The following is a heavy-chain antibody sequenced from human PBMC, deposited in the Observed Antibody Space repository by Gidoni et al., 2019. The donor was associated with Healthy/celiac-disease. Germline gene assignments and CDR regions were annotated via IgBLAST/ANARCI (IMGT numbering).Heavy chain of an antibody. CDR1: GGSISSYY. Sequence: VAGGSISSYYWSWIRQPPGKGLEWIGYIYYSGNTLYNPSLKSRVTISVDTPKNKFSLKLSSVTAADTAGYYCARLGDYYDSSGYYRSNWFDPWGQGTLVTVSS. D-gene: IGHD3-22*01. CDR2: IYYSGNT. V-gene: IGHV4-59*01. J-gene: IGHJ5*02. CDR3: ARLGDYYDSSGYYRSNWFDP.